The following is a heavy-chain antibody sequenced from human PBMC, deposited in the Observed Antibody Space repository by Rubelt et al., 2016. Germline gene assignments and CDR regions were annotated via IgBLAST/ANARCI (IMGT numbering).Heavy chain of an antibody. CDR3: ARTKTVEMATIPLAY. Sequence: QVQLVQSGAEVKKPGASVKVSCKASGYTFTSYYMHWVRQAPGQGLEWMGIINPSGGSTSYAQKVQGIVTMTRDTSTSTVYMELRSLRSEDTAVYYWARTKTVEMATIPLAYWGQGTLVTVSS. D-gene: IGHD5-24*01. J-gene: IGHJ4*02. CDR1: GYTFTSYY. CDR2: INPSGGST. V-gene: IGHV1-46*01.